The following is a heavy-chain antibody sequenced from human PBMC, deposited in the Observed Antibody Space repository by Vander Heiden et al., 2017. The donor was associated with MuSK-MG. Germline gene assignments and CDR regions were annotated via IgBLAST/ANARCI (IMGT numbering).Heavy chain of an antibody. CDR2: IYYSGST. CDR1: GGSIRSSSYY. V-gene: IGHV4-39*01. D-gene: IGHD1-26*01. Sequence: QLQLQESGPGLVKPSETLSLTCTVSGGSIRSSSYYWGWIRQPPGKGLEWIGSIYYSGSTYYNPSLKSRVTISVDTSKNQFSLKLSSVTAADTAVYYCAGPSGSYFDYYYYMDVWGKGTTVTVSS. CDR3: AGPSGSYFDYYYYMDV. J-gene: IGHJ6*03.